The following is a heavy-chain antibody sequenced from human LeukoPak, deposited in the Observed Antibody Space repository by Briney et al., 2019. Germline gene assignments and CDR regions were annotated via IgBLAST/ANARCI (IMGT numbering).Heavy chain of an antibody. CDR1: GYTFTDYF. CDR3: ARDLSSTPHWELDY. J-gene: IGHJ4*02. Sequence: ASVNVSCKTSGYTFTDYFIHWVRQAPGQGRECMGRVNSNSAVAESEEKFQGRVTVTRDTSIRTVYMELFRLTSDDTAIYYCARDLSSTPHWELDYWGQGTLVTVSS. D-gene: IGHD7-27*01. V-gene: IGHV1-2*06. CDR2: VNSNSAVA.